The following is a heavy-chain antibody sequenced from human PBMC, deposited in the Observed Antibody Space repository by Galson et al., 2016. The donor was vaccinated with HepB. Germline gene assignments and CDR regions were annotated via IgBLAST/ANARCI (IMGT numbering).Heavy chain of an antibody. D-gene: IGHD6-19*01. J-gene: IGHJ4*02. V-gene: IGHV5-51*01. CDR3: ARHLHDEQHLVPPFYTSXWYLDY. Sequence: QSGAEVKKPEESLRISXXGSXXTFXXXWIXXXREXXGKGLEWMGIIYPGDSDTKYSPSFQGRVTLSVDKSFTIAYLQLSSLQASDTAIYYCARHLHDEQHLVPPFYTSXWYLDYWGLGXXVTVSX. CDR2: IYPGDSDT. CDR1: XXTFXXXW.